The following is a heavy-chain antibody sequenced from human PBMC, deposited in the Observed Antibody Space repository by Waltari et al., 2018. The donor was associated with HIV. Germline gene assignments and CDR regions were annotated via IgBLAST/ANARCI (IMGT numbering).Heavy chain of an antibody. CDR2: IIPIFGTA. V-gene: IGHV1-69*01. Sequence: QVQLVQSGAEVKKPGSSVKVSCKASGGTFRSYAISWVRQAPGQWLEWMGGIIPIFGTANYAQKFQGRVTITADESTSTAYMELSSLRSEDTAVYYCARDEAIGEDSSGYFPHYWGQGTLVTVSS. CDR3: ARDEAIGEDSSGYFPHY. CDR1: GGTFRSYA. J-gene: IGHJ4*02. D-gene: IGHD3-22*01.